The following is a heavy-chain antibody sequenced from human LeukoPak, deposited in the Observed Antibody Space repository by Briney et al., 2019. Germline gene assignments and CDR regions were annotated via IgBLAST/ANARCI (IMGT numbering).Heavy chain of an antibody. D-gene: IGHD7-27*01. CDR2: INPNSGDT. CDR1: GYTFTSYD. V-gene: IGHV1-2*02. Sequence: ASVKVSCKASGYTFTSYDINWVRQAPGQGLEWMGWINPNSGDTNYAQKFKGRVTMTRDTSISTAYMELSSLTSDDTAVYYCARGPNTGAFDYWGQGTLVTVSS. J-gene: IGHJ4*02. CDR3: ARGPNTGAFDY.